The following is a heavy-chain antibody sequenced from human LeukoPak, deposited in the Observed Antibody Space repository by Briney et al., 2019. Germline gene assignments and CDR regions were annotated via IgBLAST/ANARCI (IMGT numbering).Heavy chain of an antibody. CDR2: ISYDGSSK. V-gene: IGHV3-30-3*01. CDR3: AREDNYGSYYYYGMDV. CDR1: GFTFSSYA. D-gene: IGHD4-17*01. J-gene: IGHJ6*02. Sequence: QTGGSLRLSCAASGFTFSSYAMHWARQAPGKGLEWVAVISYDGSSKYYADSVKGRFTISRDNSKNTLYLQMNSLRAEDTAVYYCAREDNYGSYYYYGMDVWGQGTTVTVSS.